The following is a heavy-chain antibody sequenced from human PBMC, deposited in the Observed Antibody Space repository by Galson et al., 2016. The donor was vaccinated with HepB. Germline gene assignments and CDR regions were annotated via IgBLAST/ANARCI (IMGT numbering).Heavy chain of an antibody. CDR3: ASNLVATAIGAFDI. V-gene: IGHV3-53*01. CDR1: SGSFSNYY. CDR2: IYSGGHI. D-gene: IGHD2-21*02. Sequence: ETLSLTCAVYSGSFSNYYKAWVRQAPGKGLAWVSVIYSGGHIDYADSVKGRFSISRDNSKNTLYLQMDSLRADDTAVYFCASNLVATAIGAFDIWGQGTMVTVSS. J-gene: IGHJ3*02.